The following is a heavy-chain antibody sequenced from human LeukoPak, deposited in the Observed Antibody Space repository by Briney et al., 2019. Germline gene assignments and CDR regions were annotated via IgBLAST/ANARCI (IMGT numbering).Heavy chain of an antibody. CDR1: GGSISSGRYY. V-gene: IGHV4-61*02. CDR3: ARGVIGDMVQVYYYYMDV. Sequence: SETLSLTCTGSGGSISSGRYYGSLSRQPAGKGLEGVGRIYTRGSTNYNPALKRRGTISVDTSKNQFSLKLSPVTAAHTAVYYCARGVIGDMVQVYYYYMDVWGKGTTVPVSS. CDR2: IYTRGST. J-gene: IGHJ6*03. D-gene: IGHD3-10*01.